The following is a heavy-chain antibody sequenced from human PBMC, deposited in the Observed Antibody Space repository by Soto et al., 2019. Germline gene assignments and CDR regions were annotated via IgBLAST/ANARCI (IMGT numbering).Heavy chain of an antibody. D-gene: IGHD2-21*01. CDR3: ARDFYPVAYFFDY. CDR1: GYTFTNHG. J-gene: IGHJ4*02. Sequence: GASVNVSCKASGYTFTNHGVSGVRRAPGQGLEWVGWVSGYNDKTKSAQKFQGRVTMTTDTSTSTAYMELRSLRSDDTAVYYCARDFYPVAYFFDYWGQGTLVTVSS. CDR2: VSGYNDKT. V-gene: IGHV1-18*04.